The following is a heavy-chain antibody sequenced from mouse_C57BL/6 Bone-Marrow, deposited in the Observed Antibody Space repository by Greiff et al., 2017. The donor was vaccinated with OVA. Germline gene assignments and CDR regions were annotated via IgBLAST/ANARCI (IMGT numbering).Heavy chain of an antibody. CDR1: GYTFTSYW. J-gene: IGHJ4*01. D-gene: IGHD2-4*01. Sequence: VQLQQPGAELVKPGASVKLSCKASGYTFTSYWMHWVKERPGKGLEWIGMINPNSGSTKYNEKLKSKATLTVDKSSITSYMQLSSLTSEDSAVYYCARPYDYDGARLGAMDYWGQGTSVTVSS. V-gene: IGHV1-64*01. CDR3: ARPYDYDGARLGAMDY. CDR2: INPNSGST.